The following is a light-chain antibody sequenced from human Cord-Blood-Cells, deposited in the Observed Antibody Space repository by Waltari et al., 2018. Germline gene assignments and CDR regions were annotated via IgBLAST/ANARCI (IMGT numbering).Light chain of an antibody. CDR3: QVWDSSTAV. J-gene: IGLJ3*02. Sequence: SYELTQPLSVSVALGQTARITCGGNNIGSKNVHWYQQKPGQAPVLVIYRESNRPSGIPERGSGANSGNTATLTISRDQAGDEADYYCQVWDSSTAVFGGGTKLTVL. CDR1: NIGSKN. V-gene: IGLV3-9*01. CDR2: RES.